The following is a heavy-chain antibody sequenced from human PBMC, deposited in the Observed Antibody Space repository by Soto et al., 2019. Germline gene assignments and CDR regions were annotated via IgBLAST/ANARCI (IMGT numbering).Heavy chain of an antibody. D-gene: IGHD5-12*01. J-gene: IGHJ3*01. CDR1: GFIFTNYA. CDR3: VTEGRGSFDF. V-gene: IGHV3-23*01. Sequence: XGSLRLSFSAAGFIFTNYAMNWVRQAPGKGLEWVSVIGGRGNSAYYADSVQGRFTISRDNSKNTLSLQMSSLTADDTAIYYCVTEGRGSFDFWGRGTMVTVS. CDR2: IGGRGNSA.